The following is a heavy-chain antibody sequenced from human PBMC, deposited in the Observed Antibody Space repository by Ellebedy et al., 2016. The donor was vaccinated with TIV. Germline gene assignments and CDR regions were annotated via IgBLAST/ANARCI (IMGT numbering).Heavy chain of an antibody. Sequence: GESLKIPCAASGFTFSTYTMNWVRQAPGQWLEWVSYISSTSSTIYYADSVRGRFAISRDNAKNSLYLQMNSLRAEDTALYYCARGVDTALVEHFQHWGQGTLVTVSS. V-gene: IGHV3-48*04. CDR3: ARGVDTALVEHFQH. CDR2: ISSTSSTI. J-gene: IGHJ1*01. D-gene: IGHD5-18*01. CDR1: GFTFSTYT.